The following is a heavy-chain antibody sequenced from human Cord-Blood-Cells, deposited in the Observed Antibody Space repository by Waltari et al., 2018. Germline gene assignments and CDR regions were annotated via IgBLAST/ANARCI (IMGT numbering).Heavy chain of an antibody. Sequence: QLQLQELGPGLVKPSETLFLTRTVSGGSISSSSYYWGWIRQPPGKGLEWIGSIYYCGSTYHNPSVKSRVTISVDTSKNQCSLKLSSVTAADTAVYYCARRLVVVTAIPNDAVDIWGQGTMVTVSS. CDR1: GGSISSSSYY. J-gene: IGHJ3*02. CDR3: ARRLVVVTAIPNDAVDI. CDR2: IYYCGST. D-gene: IGHD2-21*02. V-gene: IGHV4-39*01.